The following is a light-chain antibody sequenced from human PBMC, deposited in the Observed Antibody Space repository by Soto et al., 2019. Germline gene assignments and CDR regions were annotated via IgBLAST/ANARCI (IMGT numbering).Light chain of an antibody. CDR1: HSVSRTY. J-gene: IGKJ5*01. V-gene: IGKV3-20*01. CDR2: GTS. CDR3: QQFDDSVT. Sequence: LTQSPGTLSLSPGERATLSCRASHSVSRTYLAWYQQKPGQAPRLLIYGTSDRATGTPDRLSGSGSGTDFTLTISRLEPEDYAVYYCQQFDDSVTFGQGTRLEIK.